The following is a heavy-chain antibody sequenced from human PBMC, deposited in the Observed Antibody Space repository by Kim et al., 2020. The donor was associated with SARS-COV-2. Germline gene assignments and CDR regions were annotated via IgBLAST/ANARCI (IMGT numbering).Heavy chain of an antibody. CDR1: GFTFSSYA. J-gene: IGHJ6*02. CDR3: ARALSTIRPYYYYGMDV. V-gene: IGHV3-30-3*01. D-gene: IGHD3-3*01. Sequence: GGSLRLSCAASGFTFSSYAMHWVRQAPGKGLEWVAVISYDGSNKYYADSVKGRFTISRDNSKNTLYLQMNSLRAEDTAVYYCARALSTIRPYYYYGMDVWGQGTTVTVSS. CDR2: ISYDGSNK.